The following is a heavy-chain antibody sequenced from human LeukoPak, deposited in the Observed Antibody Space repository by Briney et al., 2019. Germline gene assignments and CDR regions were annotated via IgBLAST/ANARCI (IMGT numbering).Heavy chain of an antibody. V-gene: IGHV3-21*01. CDR2: ISSSSSYI. CDR3: ARVVVVAAYNWFDP. J-gene: IGHJ5*02. CDR1: GFTFSNFG. D-gene: IGHD2-15*01. Sequence: GGSLRLSCIASGFTFSNFGMHWVRQAPGKGLEWVSSISSSSSYIYYADSVKGRFTISRDNAKNSLYLQMNSLRAEDTAVYYCARVVVVAAYNWFDPWGQGTLVTVSS.